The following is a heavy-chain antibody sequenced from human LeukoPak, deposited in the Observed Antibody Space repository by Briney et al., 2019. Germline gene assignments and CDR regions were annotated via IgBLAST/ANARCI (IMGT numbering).Heavy chain of an antibody. CDR3: AKRKYYDFWIANY. J-gene: IGHJ4*02. Sequence: GGSLRLSCAASGFTFSDYYMSWIRQAPGKGLEWVSAISGSGGSTYYADSVKGRFTISRDNSKNTLYLQMNSLRAEDTAVYYCAKRKYYDFWIANYWGQGTLVTVSS. CDR1: GFTFSDYY. V-gene: IGHV3-23*01. D-gene: IGHD3-3*01. CDR2: ISGSGGST.